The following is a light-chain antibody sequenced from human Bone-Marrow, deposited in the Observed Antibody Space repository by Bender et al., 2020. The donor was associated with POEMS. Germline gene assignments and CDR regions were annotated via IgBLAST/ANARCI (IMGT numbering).Light chain of an antibody. Sequence: QSALTQPASVSGSPGQSITISCTGTSSDIDDYNYVSWYQQHPGKAPKLMIYDGTKRPSGVSNRFSGSKSGNTASLTISGLQAEDEADYYCSSYTSNTTPYVFGTGTKVTVL. CDR3: SSYTSNTTPYV. V-gene: IGLV2-14*01. CDR2: DGT. CDR1: SSDIDDYNY. J-gene: IGLJ1*01.